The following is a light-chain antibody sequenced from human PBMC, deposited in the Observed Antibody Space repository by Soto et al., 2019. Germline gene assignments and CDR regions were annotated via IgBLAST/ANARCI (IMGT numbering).Light chain of an antibody. CDR2: GAS. CDR3: QQYNDWPPIT. CDR1: QSVSTD. V-gene: IGKV3-15*01. Sequence: VMTQSPPTLSVSPGERATLSCRASQSVSTDLAWYQQKPGQALRLLIYGASTRATDVPARFSGGGSGTEFTLTISSLHSEDVAIYYCQQYNDWPPITFGPGTKVDIK. J-gene: IGKJ3*01.